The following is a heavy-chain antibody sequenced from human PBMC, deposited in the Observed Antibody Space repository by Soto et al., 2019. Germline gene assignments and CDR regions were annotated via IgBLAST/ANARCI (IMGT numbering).Heavy chain of an antibody. CDR1: GGSISSSSYY. J-gene: IGHJ4*02. Sequence: SETLSLTCTVSGGSISSSSYYWGWIRQPPGKGLEWIGSIYYSGSTYYNPSLKSRVTISVDTSKNQFSLKLSSVTAADTAVYYCARQTLTGGIRYFDYWGQGTLVTVSS. D-gene: IGHD3-16*01. CDR3: ARQTLTGGIRYFDY. V-gene: IGHV4-39*01. CDR2: IYYSGST.